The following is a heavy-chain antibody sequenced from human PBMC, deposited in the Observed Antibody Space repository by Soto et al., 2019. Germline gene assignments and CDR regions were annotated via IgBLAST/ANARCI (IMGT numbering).Heavy chain of an antibody. D-gene: IGHD1-26*01. Sequence: EVKLAESGGDLVQPGGSLRLSCAASGFTISTYHLNWVRQAPGKGLEWVSYISTDLRALYYADSVRGRFTISRDNAKNSLYLQMTSLRDEDTGVEYCTRDGRRGYDMDVWGQGTTVTVSS. CDR3: TRDGRRGYDMDV. CDR2: ISTDLRAL. J-gene: IGHJ6*02. V-gene: IGHV3-48*02. CDR1: GFTISTYH.